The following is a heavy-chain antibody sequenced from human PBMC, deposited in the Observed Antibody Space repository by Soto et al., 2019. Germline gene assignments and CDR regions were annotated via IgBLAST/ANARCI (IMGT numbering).Heavy chain of an antibody. D-gene: IGHD5-12*01. V-gene: IGHV3-72*01. Sequence: EVQVVESGGGLVQPGGSLRLSCAASGFTTSDHFIDWVRQAPGKGLEWVGRTKNIGNNYATEYAASVKGRFTISRDDSRNSVYLYMNRLKSEDTAVYFCARGGNEYRYWGQGTLVTVSS. J-gene: IGHJ4*02. CDR2: TKNIGNNYAT. CDR1: GFTTSDHF. CDR3: ARGGNEYRY.